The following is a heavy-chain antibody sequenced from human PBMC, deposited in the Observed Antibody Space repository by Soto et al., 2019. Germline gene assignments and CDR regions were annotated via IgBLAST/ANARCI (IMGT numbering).Heavy chain of an antibody. CDR2: IDQSGST. Sequence: QVQLQQWGAGLLKSSETLSLTCAVYGGSFSGYYWNWLRQPPGEGLEWIGKIDQSGSTNYNPSLKSRVTMSVDTSRSQFSLKLTSVPAMDTAVYYCAGGREIVVRGVMNWFDPWGQGTLVTVSS. CDR1: GGSFSGYY. J-gene: IGHJ5*02. CDR3: AGGREIVVRGVMNWFDP. V-gene: IGHV4-34*01. D-gene: IGHD3-10*01.